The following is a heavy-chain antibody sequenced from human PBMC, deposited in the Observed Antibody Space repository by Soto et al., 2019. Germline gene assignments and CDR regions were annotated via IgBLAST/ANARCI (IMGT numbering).Heavy chain of an antibody. CDR2: ISSSSSTI. CDR3: ARDIVATIYPHNWFDP. V-gene: IGHV3-48*01. CDR1: GFTFSSYS. Sequence: GGSLRLSCAASGFTFSSYSMNWVRQAPGKGLEWVSYISSSSSTIYYADSVKGRFTISRDDAKNSLYLQMNSLRAEDTAVYYCARDIVATIYPHNWFDPWGQGTLVTVSS. J-gene: IGHJ5*02. D-gene: IGHD5-12*01.